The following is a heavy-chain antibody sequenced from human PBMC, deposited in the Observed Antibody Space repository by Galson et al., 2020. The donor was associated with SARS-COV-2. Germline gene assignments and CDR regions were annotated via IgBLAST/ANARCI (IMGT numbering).Heavy chain of an antibody. CDR2: INHSGST. J-gene: IGHJ4*02. CDR3: ARGNGDYVPHFDY. V-gene: IGHV4-34*01. D-gene: IGHD4-17*01. Sequence: PSETLSLTCAVYGGSFSGYYWSWIRQPPGKGLEWIGEINHSGSTNYNPSLKSRVTISVDTSKNQFSLKLSSVTAADTAVYYCARGNGDYVPHFDYWGQGTLVTVSS. CDR1: GGSFSGYY.